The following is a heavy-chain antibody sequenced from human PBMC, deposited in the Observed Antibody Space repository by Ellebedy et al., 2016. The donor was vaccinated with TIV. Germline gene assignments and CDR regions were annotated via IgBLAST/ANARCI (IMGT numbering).Heavy chain of an antibody. CDR3: ARDRGATLFDP. J-gene: IGHJ5*02. V-gene: IGHV3-30-3*01. D-gene: IGHD1-26*01. CDR1: GFTFSSYA. CDR2: ISYDGSNK. Sequence: GGSLRLSXAASGFTFSSYAMHWVRQAPGKGLEWVAVISYDGSNKYYADSVKGRFTISRDNSKNTLYLQMNSLRAEDTAVYYCARDRGATLFDPWGQGTLVTVSS.